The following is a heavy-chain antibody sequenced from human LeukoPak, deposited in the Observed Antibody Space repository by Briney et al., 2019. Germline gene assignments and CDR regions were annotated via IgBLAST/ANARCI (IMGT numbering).Heavy chain of an antibody. CDR1: GASVSSHY. CDR2: VSYSGGT. CDR3: ARLSTYYDFWSPLDY. V-gene: IGHV4-59*02. J-gene: IGHJ4*02. D-gene: IGHD3-3*01. Sequence: PSETLSLTCTVSGASVSSHYWSWIRQPPRKGLEWIGYVSYSGGTNYNPSLKSRVTISLDTSKDQFSLRLNSVTAADTAVYYCARLSTYYDFWSPLDYWGQGTLVTVSS.